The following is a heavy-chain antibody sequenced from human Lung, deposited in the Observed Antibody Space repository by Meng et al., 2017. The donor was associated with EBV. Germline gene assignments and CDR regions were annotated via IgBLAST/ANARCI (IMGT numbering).Heavy chain of an antibody. J-gene: IGHJ4*02. CDR2: MNTKTGNP. Sequence: QVQLVQSGSELKQPGASVKVSCKASGYTFTRHAIDWVRQAPGQGLEWMGWMNTKTGNPTYAQGFTGRFVFSLDTSVSTAYLQISSLKAEDTAMYYCARDDNGAPDYWGQGTLVTVSS. CDR3: ARDDNGAPDY. V-gene: IGHV7-4-1*02. D-gene: IGHD1-14*01. CDR1: GYTFTRHA.